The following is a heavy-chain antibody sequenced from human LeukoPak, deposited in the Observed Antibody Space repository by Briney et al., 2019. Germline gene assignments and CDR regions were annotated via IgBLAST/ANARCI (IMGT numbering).Heavy chain of an antibody. D-gene: IGHD3-22*01. CDR2: IGASGVDT. Sequence: GASLRLSCEASGFTFSSYAMTWVRQAPEKGLEWVSAIGASGVDTYYADSVKGRFTISRDNAKNTLYLHMTSLGAEDTAVYFCAKRPRDTSGYYLGAFDGWGQGTTVTVSS. CDR3: AKRPRDTSGYYLGAFDG. J-gene: IGHJ3*01. V-gene: IGHV3-23*01. CDR1: GFTFSSYA.